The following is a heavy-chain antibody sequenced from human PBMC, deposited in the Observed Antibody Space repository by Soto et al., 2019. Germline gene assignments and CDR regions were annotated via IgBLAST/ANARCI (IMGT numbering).Heavy chain of an antibody. CDR3: AKAYYDSSGYYRYYYYYYGMDV. CDR1: GFTFSSYA. Sequence: SLRLSCAASGFTFSSYAMSWVRQAPGKGLEWVSAISGSGGSTYYADSVKGRFTISRDNSKNTLYLQMNSLRAEDTAVYYCAKAYYDSSGYYRYYYYYYGMDVWGQGTTVTVSS. D-gene: IGHD3-22*01. J-gene: IGHJ6*02. CDR2: ISGSGGST. V-gene: IGHV3-23*01.